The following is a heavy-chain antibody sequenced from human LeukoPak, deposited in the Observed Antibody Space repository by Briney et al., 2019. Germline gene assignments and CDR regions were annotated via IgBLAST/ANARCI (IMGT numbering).Heavy chain of an antibody. D-gene: IGHD1-26*01. CDR3: ARGGSYLGHCDY. CDR2: IYYSGNT. J-gene: IGHJ4*02. Sequence: SETLSLTCAVYGGSFSGYYWSWIRQPPGKGLEWIGYIYYSGNTNYNPSLKSRVTISVDTSKNQFSLKLSSVTAADTAVYYCARGGSYLGHCDYWGQGTLVTVSS. V-gene: IGHV4-59*01. CDR1: GGSFSGYY.